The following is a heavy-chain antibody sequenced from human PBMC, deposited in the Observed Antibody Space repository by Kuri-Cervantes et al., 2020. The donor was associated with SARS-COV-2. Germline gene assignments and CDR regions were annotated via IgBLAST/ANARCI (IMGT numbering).Heavy chain of an antibody. CDR3: AREPRGYSSSWYYFDY. CDR2: INPNSGGT. CDR1: GYTFTGYY. D-gene: IGHD6-13*01. V-gene: IGHV1-2*04. J-gene: IGHJ4*02. Sequence: ASVKVSCKASGYTFTGYYMHWVRQAPGQGLEWMGWINPNSGGTNYAQKFQGWVTMTRDTSISTAYMELSRLRSDDTAVYHCAREPRGYSSSWYYFDYWGQGTLVTVSS.